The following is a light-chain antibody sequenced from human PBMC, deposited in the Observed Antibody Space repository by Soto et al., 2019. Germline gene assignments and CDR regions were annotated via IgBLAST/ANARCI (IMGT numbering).Light chain of an antibody. CDR1: QTININ. CDR2: GAS. J-gene: IGKJ4*01. Sequence: EIVMTQSPLTLPVSPGERATLSCRASQTININLAWYQQRPGQAPRVLIYGASSRASGIPDRFSGSGSGTDFTLTINRLEPDDFAFYYCQQYKDWPPLTFGGGTRVEIK. V-gene: IGKV3D-15*01. CDR3: QQYKDWPPLT.